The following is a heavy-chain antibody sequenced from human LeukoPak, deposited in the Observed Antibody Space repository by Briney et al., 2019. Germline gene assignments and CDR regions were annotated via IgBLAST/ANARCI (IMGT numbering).Heavy chain of an antibody. Sequence: PSETLSLTCTVSGASISAYSGTWVRQPPGKGLEWIGYIYYTGGTKYNPSLKSRVTISVDTSNNQFSLKLNSVTAADTAIYYCASTDFWSGYYAFDTWGRGTMVTVSS. CDR3: ASTDFWSGYYAFDT. V-gene: IGHV4-59*01. CDR2: IYYTGGT. D-gene: IGHD3-3*01. J-gene: IGHJ3*02. CDR1: GASISAYS.